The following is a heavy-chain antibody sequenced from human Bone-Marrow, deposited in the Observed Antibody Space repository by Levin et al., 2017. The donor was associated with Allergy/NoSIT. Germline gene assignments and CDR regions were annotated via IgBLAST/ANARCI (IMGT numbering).Heavy chain of an antibody. Sequence: GESLKISCAASEFTFKTYGVHWVRQAPGKGLEWVSGISSAGDTFYADSVKGRFIVSRENAKSTLYLQMNSVRAGDTAVYYCARDGDILTGSGRFGMDVWGQGTTVTVSS. CDR1: EFTFKTYG. CDR3: ARDGDILTGSGRFGMDV. CDR2: ISSAGDT. J-gene: IGHJ6*02. V-gene: IGHV3-13*01. D-gene: IGHD3-9*01.